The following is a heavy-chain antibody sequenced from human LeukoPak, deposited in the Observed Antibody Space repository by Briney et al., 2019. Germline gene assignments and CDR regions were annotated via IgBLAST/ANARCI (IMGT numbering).Heavy chain of an antibody. J-gene: IGHJ5*02. D-gene: IGHD4-17*01. CDR2: IGDTT. CDR3: VKRGEEGS. CDR1: GFTFSRFS. Sequence: GGSLRLSCAASGFTFSRFSMTWARQAPGKGLEWVSSIGDTTYYADSVKGRFIISRDNSKNTLYLQMNSLRADDTAVYYCVKRGEEGSWGQGTLVIVS. V-gene: IGHV3-23*01.